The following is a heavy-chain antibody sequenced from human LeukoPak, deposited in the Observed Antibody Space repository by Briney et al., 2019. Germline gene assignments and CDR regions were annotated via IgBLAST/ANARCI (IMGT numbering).Heavy chain of an antibody. V-gene: IGHV3-23*01. CDR2: ISGSGGST. Sequence: GGSPRLSCAASGFTFSNYAMSWVRQAPGKGLEWVAVISGSGGSTYYADSVKGRFTISRDNSKNTLYLQMNSLRAEDTAVYYCAREHLYSSSWSFEYWGQGTLVTVSS. J-gene: IGHJ4*02. CDR1: GFTFSNYA. CDR3: AREHLYSSSWSFEY. D-gene: IGHD6-13*01.